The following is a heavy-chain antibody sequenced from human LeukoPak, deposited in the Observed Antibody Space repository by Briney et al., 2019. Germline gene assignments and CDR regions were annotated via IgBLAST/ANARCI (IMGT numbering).Heavy chain of an antibody. CDR1: GGSISTYF. Sequence: SETLSLTCTVSGGSISTYFWTWIRQPPGKGLEWIGYIDYSAYTKYNPSLKSRVTISLDTSKNQFSLKLSSVTAADTAVYYCAGHHPRNTVDFWGQGTLVTVSS. V-gene: IGHV4-59*08. CDR3: AGHHPRNTVDF. D-gene: IGHD2/OR15-2a*01. J-gene: IGHJ4*02. CDR2: IDYSAYT.